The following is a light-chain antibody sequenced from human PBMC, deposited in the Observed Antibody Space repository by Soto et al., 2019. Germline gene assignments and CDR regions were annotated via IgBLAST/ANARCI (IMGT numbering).Light chain of an antibody. CDR1: SSDVGSYNL. CDR3: CSYAGSSTYWV. Sequence: QSALTQPASVSGSPGQSITISCTGTSSDVGSYNLVSWYQKYPGKAPKLMIYEGSKRPSGVSNRFSGSKSGNTASLTISGLQAEDEADYYCCSYAGSSTYWVFGGGTKLTVL. J-gene: IGLJ3*02. CDR2: EGS. V-gene: IGLV2-23*01.